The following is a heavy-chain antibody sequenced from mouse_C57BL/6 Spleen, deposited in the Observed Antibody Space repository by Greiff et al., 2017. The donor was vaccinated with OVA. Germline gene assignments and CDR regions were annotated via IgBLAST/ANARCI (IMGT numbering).Heavy chain of an antibody. D-gene: IGHD2-5*01. J-gene: IGHJ3*01. CDR2: INPSNGGT. Sequence: VQLQQSGTELVKPGASVKLSCKASGYTFTSYWMHWVKQRPGQGLEWIGNINPSNGGTNYNEKFKSKATLTVDKSSSTAYMQLSCLTSEDSAVNFCATYYSNYDRFAYWGQGTLVTVSA. CDR1: GYTFTSYW. V-gene: IGHV1-53*01. CDR3: ATYYSNYDRFAY.